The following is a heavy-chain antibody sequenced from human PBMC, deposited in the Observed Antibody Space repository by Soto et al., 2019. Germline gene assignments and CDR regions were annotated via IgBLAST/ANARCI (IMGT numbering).Heavy chain of an antibody. J-gene: IGHJ4*02. Sequence: SETLSLTCSVSGGSMSEYFWSWIRQSPGKGLEWIGYIYYLGSTDYNLSLKSRVTISVDTSKRQFSLRLTSVTAADTAVYYCASDGYDGSGSPYPGYWGRRTQLSVSS. CDR1: GGSMSEYF. D-gene: IGHD3-10*01. CDR2: IYYLGST. CDR3: ASDGYDGSGSPYPGY. V-gene: IGHV4-59*01.